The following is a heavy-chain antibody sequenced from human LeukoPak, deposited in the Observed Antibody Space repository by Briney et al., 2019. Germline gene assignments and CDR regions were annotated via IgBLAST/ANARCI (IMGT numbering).Heavy chain of an antibody. CDR2: INHSGST. D-gene: IGHD6-13*01. Sequence: SETLSLTCAVYGGSFSGYYWSWIRQPPGKGLEWIGEINHSGSTNYNPSLKSRVTISVDTSKNQFSLKLSSVTAADTAVYSCARGGIAAAGTLDYWGQGPLVTVSS. V-gene: IGHV4-34*01. CDR1: GGSFSGYY. J-gene: IGHJ4*02. CDR3: ARGGIAAAGTLDY.